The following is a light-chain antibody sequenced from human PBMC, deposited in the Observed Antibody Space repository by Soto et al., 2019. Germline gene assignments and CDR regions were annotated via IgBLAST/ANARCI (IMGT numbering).Light chain of an antibody. V-gene: IGKV3-11*01. CDR1: QSVSNS. Sequence: EIVLTQSPATLSLSPGERATLSCRASQSVSNSLAWYQQKPGQAPRLLIYDVSNRATGIPARFSGSGSGTDFTLTISSLEPEDFAVYYCQERSNWPLLTFGGGTKVEIK. J-gene: IGKJ4*01. CDR3: QERSNWPLLT. CDR2: DVS.